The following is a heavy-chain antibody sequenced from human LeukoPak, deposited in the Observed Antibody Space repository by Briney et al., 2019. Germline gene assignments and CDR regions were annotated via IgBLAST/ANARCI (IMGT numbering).Heavy chain of an antibody. J-gene: IGHJ5*02. CDR2: INHSGST. CDR1: GGSFSGYY. D-gene: IGHD6-13*01. V-gene: IGHV4-34*01. CDR3: ARIAAAYDWFDP. Sequence: SETLSLTCAVYGGSFSGYYWSWIRQPPGKGLEWIGEINHSGSTNYNPSLKNRVTISVDTSKNQFSLKLSSVTAADTAVYYCARIAAAYDWFDPWGQGTLVTVSS.